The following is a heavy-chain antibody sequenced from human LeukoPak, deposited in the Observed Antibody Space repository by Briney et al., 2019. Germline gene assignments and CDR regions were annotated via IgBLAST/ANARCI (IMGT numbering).Heavy chain of an antibody. J-gene: IGHJ5*02. CDR3: ARHSGSGSLSRPFDP. Sequence: PSETLSLTCTVSGGSVTSGGFYWAWLRQPPGRGLEWIATVYYTGSTYYNPSLNSRVTISIDTSKNHFSLKLRSVVAPDTAVYYCARHSGSGSLSRPFDPWGQGTLVTVSS. CDR2: VYYTGST. V-gene: IGHV4-39*02. D-gene: IGHD3-10*01. CDR1: GGSVTSGGFY.